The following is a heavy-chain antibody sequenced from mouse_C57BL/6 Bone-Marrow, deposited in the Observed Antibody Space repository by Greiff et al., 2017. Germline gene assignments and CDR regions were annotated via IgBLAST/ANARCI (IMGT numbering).Heavy chain of an antibody. CDR1: GYTFTDYY. J-gene: IGHJ2*01. CDR2: INPNNGGT. V-gene: IGHV1-26*01. D-gene: IGHD1-1*02. CDR3: ARKLWGNGDY. Sequence: VQLQQSGPELVKPGASVKISCKASGYTFTDYYMNWVKQSHGKSLEWIGDINPNNGGTSYNQKFKGKATLTVDKSSSTAYMELRSLTSEDSAVYYCARKLWGNGDYWGQGTTLTVSS.